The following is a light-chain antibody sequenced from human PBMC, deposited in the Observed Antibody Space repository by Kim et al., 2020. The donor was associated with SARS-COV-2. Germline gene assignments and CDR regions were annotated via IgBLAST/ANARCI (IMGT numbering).Light chain of an antibody. CDR2: AAS. Sequence: DTQMTQAPSSLSASVGDRVTITCRASQSIGRYLNWYQQKPGKAPMLLIYAASSLQGGVRSRFSGSRSGTDFTLTISSLQPDDFATYYCQQSYRTPYSFGQGTKLEI. J-gene: IGKJ2*01. CDR1: QSIGRY. V-gene: IGKV1-39*01. CDR3: QQSYRTPYS.